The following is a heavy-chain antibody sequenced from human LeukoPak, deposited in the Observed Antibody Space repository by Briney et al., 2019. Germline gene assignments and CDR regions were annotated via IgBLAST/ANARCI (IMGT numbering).Heavy chain of an antibody. J-gene: IGHJ4*02. CDR2: INHSGST. D-gene: IGHD1-26*01. CDR1: AGSFSGYY. CDR3: ARLTLVGVFDY. Sequence: SETLSLTCAVYAGSFSGYYWSWIRQPPGKGLEWIGEINHSGSTNYNPSLKSRVTISVDTSKNQFSLKLSSVTAADTAVYYCARLTLVGVFDYWGQGTLVTVSS. V-gene: IGHV4-34*01.